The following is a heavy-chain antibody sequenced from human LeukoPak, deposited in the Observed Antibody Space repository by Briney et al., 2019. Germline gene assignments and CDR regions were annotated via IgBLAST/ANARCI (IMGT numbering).Heavy chain of an antibody. CDR2: IFYTGST. CDR3: ATLTGGDDAFDI. CDR1: GGSISSYY. D-gene: IGHD4-23*01. J-gene: IGHJ3*02. V-gene: IGHV4-59*01. Sequence: SETLSLTCTVAGGSISSYYWSWIRQPPGKGLEWIGYIFYTGSTNYNPSLKSRVTISVLTSKNRFSLKLSSVTAADTAVYYCATLTGGDDAFDIWGQGTMVTVSS.